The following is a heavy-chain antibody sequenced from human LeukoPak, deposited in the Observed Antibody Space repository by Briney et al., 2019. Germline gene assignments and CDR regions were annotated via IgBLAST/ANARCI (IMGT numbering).Heavy chain of an antibody. V-gene: IGHV4-34*01. CDR2: INHSGST. J-gene: IGHJ4*02. CDR3: ARAGITIFGVVNPFFDY. D-gene: IGHD3-3*01. Sequence: PPETLSLTCAVYGGSFSGYYWSWIRQPPGKGLEWIGEINHSGSTNYNPSLKSRVTISVDTSKNQFSLKLSSVTAADTAVYYCARAGITIFGVVNPFFDYWGQGTLVTVSS. CDR1: GGSFSGYY.